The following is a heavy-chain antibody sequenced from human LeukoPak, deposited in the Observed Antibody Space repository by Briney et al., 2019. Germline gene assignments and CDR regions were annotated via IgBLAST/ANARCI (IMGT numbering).Heavy chain of an antibody. CDR1: GGSISRYY. V-gene: IGHV4-59*01. Sequence: SETLSLTCTVSGGSISRYYWSWIRQPPGKGQEWIGYIYYSGSTNYNTSLKSRVTISVDTSKNQFSLQLSSVTAADSAVYYCATLSPLYDSSGYYYYYYYVMDVWGQGTTVTVSS. J-gene: IGHJ6*02. CDR2: IYYSGST. D-gene: IGHD3-22*01. CDR3: ATLSPLYDSSGYYYYYYYVMDV.